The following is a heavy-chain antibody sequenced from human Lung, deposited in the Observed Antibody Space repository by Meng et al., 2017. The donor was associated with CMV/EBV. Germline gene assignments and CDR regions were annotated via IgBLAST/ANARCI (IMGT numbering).Heavy chain of an antibody. J-gene: IGHJ4*02. D-gene: IGHD6-19*01. V-gene: IGHV4-4*02. Sequence: SAPGAVYAVGTPALICSVSGGSHSSSQLWRWARQPPGKGVVWVGEIYHRWSHNYHPSRKRRIPISVDKYKNQFSLNLSSVTAADTAVYYCARVGQWLPIDYWGQGTLVTVSS. CDR2: IYHRWSH. CDR3: ARVGQWLPIDY. CDR1: GGSHSSSQL.